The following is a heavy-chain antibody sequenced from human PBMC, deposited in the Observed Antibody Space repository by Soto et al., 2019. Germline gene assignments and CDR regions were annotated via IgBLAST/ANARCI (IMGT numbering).Heavy chain of an antibody. D-gene: IGHD5-18*01. CDR1: GGSISSSNW. V-gene: IGHV4-4*02. CDR3: ARVDTAMVTAFDY. CDR2: IYHSGST. J-gene: IGHJ4*02. Sequence: SETLSLTCAVSGGSISSSNWWSWVRQPPGKGLEWIGEIYHSGSTNYNPSLKSRVTISVDKSKNQFSLKLSSVTAADTAVYYCARVDTAMVTAFDYWGQGTLVTVSS.